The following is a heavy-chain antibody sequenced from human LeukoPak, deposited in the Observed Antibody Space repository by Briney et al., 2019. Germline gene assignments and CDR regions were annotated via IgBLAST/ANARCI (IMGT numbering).Heavy chain of an antibody. Sequence: GGSLRLSCAASGFTFSDYYMSWIRQAPGKGLEWVSYISSSGSTIYYADSVKGRFTISRDNAKNSLYLQMNSLRAEDTAVYYCARERSETYCSGGSCYFNVFDYWGQGTLVTVSS. CDR3: ARERSETYCSGGSCYFNVFDY. CDR2: ISSSGSTI. J-gene: IGHJ4*02. V-gene: IGHV3-11*04. D-gene: IGHD2-15*01. CDR1: GFTFSDYY.